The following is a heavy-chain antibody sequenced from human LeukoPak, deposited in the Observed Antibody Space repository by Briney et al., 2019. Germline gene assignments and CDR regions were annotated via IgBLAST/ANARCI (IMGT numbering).Heavy chain of an antibody. D-gene: IGHD3-22*01. Sequence: GGSLRLSCAASGFTFSSYAMSWVRQAPGKGLEWVSSISSSSSYIYYADSVKGRFTISRDNAKNSLYLQMNSLRAEDTAVYYCARDPDPPRDDSSGDLLLGVSFDIWGQGTMVTVSS. V-gene: IGHV3-21*01. CDR2: ISSSSSYI. J-gene: IGHJ3*02. CDR1: GFTFSSYA. CDR3: ARDPDPPRDDSSGDLLLGVSFDI.